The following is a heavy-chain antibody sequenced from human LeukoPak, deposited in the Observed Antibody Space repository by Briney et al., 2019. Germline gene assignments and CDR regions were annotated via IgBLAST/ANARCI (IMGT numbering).Heavy chain of an antibody. CDR3: ARQSFSGDLDY. V-gene: IGHV4-30-2*01. CDR2: VFHSGST. D-gene: IGHD4-17*01. Sequence: SQTLSLTCAVSGASMSSGGFSWSWIRQPPGKGLEWIGFVFHSGSTHYNPSLKSRVTMSIDTSKSLFSLNLISVTAADTALYYCARQSFSGDLDYWGQGILVTVSS. CDR1: GASMSSGGFS. J-gene: IGHJ4*02.